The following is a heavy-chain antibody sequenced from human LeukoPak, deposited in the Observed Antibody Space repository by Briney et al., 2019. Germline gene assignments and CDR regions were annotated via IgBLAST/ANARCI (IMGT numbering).Heavy chain of an antibody. V-gene: IGHV4-59*01. D-gene: IGHD3-16*01. CDR1: GGSIGRYD. CDR2: VHYSGST. Sequence: PSETLSLTCTVSGGSIGRYDCTWIRQPTGKGLDWIGYVHYSGSTNYNPSLKTRVTISVDTSKNQFSLRLSSVTAADTAVYYCVRDIITFGGDPPFQYWGQGTLVTVSS. CDR3: VRDIITFGGDPPFQY. J-gene: IGHJ4*02.